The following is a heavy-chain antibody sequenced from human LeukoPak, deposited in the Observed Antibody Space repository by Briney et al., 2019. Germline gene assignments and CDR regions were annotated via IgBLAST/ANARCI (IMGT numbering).Heavy chain of an antibody. CDR1: GGFVSSHF. CDR2: IYNSGIT. J-gene: IGHJ6*03. Sequence: PSETLSLTCTVSGGFVSSHFWSWIRQPPGKGLEWIGYIYNSGITNYNPSLKSRVTMSVDTSKNQLSLMLRSVTAADTAVYYCARDHLPAGAPGYYMDVWGKGTTVTVSS. CDR3: ARDHLPAGAPGYYMDV. D-gene: IGHD4/OR15-4a*01. V-gene: IGHV4-59*02.